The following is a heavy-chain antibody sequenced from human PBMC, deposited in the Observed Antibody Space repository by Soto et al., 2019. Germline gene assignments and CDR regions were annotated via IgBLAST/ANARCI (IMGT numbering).Heavy chain of an antibody. Sequence: QLQLQESGSGLVKPSQTLSLTCAVSGGSISSGGYSWSWIRQPPGKGLEWIGYIYHSGSTYYNPSLKIRVTRSVDRSKNQFSLKMRSVTAADTAVYYCAAGGGLPRYYWGQGTLVTVSS. J-gene: IGHJ4*02. V-gene: IGHV4-30-2*01. CDR2: IYHSGST. CDR3: AAGGGLPRYY. D-gene: IGHD5-12*01. CDR1: GGSISSGGYS.